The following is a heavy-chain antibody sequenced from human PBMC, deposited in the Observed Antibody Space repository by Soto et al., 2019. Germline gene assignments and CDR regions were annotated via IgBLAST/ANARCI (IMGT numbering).Heavy chain of an antibody. CDR1: GGSISSGGYY. CDR3: ARARLITIFGVVHRPYNWFDP. Sequence: SETLSLTCTVSGGSISSGGYYRSWIRQHPGKGLEWIGYIYYSGSTYYNPSLKSRVTISVDTSKNQFSLKLSSVTAADTAVYYCARARLITIFGVVHRPYNWFDPWGQGTLVTVSS. V-gene: IGHV4-31*03. D-gene: IGHD3-3*01. J-gene: IGHJ5*02. CDR2: IYYSGST.